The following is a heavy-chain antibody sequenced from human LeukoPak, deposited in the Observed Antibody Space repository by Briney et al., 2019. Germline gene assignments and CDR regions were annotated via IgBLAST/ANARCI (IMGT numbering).Heavy chain of an antibody. D-gene: IGHD2-2*01. V-gene: IGHV4-59*01. CDR2: IYYTGST. Sequence: SETLSLTCTVSDGSISSYYWSWIRQPPGKGLDWIGYIYYTGSTNYNPSLKSRVTISVDTSKNQFSLMLSSVTAADTAVYYCARWNLVVPASRIYYFDYWGQGALVTVPS. J-gene: IGHJ4*02. CDR3: ARWNLVVPASRIYYFDY. CDR1: DGSISSYY.